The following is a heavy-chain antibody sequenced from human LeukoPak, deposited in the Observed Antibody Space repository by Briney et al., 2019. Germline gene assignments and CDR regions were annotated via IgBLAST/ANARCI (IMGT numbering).Heavy chain of an antibody. Sequence: GGSLRLSCAASGFTFSNYGMHWVRQAPGKGLEWVAFARYDGSDGHYSDSVKGRFTISRDNSKNTLFLQMNSLRGEDTAVYYCAKDGVSSTWSGYYLEYWGQGILVTVSS. J-gene: IGHJ4*02. D-gene: IGHD6-13*01. CDR3: AKDGVSSTWSGYYLEY. CDR1: GFTFSNYG. CDR2: ARYDGSDG. V-gene: IGHV3-30*02.